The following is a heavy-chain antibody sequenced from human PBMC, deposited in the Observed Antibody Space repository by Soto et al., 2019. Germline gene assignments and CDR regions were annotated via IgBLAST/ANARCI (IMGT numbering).Heavy chain of an antibody. D-gene: IGHD2-15*01. V-gene: IGHV4-61*01. J-gene: IGHJ6*02. CDR3: ARDGSYCSGGSCYYYGMDV. CDR2: IYYSGST. Sequence: SETLSLTCTVSGGSVSSGSYYWSWIRQPPGKGLEWIGYIYYSGSTNYNPSLKSRVTISVDTSKNQFSLKLSSVTAADTAVYYCARDGSYCSGGSCYYYGMDVWGQGTTVTVSS. CDR1: GGSVSSGSYY.